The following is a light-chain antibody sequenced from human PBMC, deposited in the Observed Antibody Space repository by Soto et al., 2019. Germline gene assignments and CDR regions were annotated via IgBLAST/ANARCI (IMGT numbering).Light chain of an antibody. CDR1: QSVSSRY. CDR2: GAS. V-gene: IGKV3-20*01. CDR3: QQYGSPGT. J-gene: IGKJ1*01. Sequence: EIVLTQSPCTLSLSPGERATLSCRASQSVSSRYLAWYQQKPGQAPRLLIYGASSRATGIPDRLSGSGSGTDFTLPLSRLEPEDFAVYYCQQYGSPGTFGQGTKVDIK.